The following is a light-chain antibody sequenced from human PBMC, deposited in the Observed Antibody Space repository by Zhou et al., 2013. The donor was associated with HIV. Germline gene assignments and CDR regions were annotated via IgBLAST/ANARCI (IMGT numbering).Light chain of an antibody. V-gene: IGKV3-15*01. CDR3: QQYGNSPVT. CDR2: GAS. CDR1: QSVSSN. Sequence: EIVMTQSPATLSVSPGERATLSCRASQSVSSNLAWYQQKPGQSPRLLIYGASTRATGIPDRFSGSGSGTDFTLTISRLEPEDFAMYYCQQYGNSPVTFGGGTKVEIK. J-gene: IGKJ4*01.